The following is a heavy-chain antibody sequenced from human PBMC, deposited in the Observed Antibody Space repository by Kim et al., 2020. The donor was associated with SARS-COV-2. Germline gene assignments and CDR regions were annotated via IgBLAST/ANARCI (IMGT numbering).Heavy chain of an antibody. J-gene: IGHJ4*02. Sequence: SETLSLTCTVSGGSISGYRSNWVRQPPGKGLEWIGEMSHSGDDNYNPAPKRRVTISVDQPKDQFYLKVFSVTAADTAVYYCARDLGNSWYSLDYWGRGILVTVSS. CDR1: GGSISGYR. D-gene: IGHD6-13*01. CDR3: ARDLGNSWYSLDY. V-gene: IGHV4-4*02. CDR2: MSHSGDD.